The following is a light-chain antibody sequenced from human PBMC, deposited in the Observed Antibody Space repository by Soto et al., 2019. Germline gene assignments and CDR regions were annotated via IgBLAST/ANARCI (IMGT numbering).Light chain of an antibody. CDR3: QQYGSSPYT. J-gene: IGKJ2*01. CDR1: QSISSIY. V-gene: IGKV3-20*01. CDR2: GAS. Sequence: EIVLTQSPGTLSLSPGERATLSCRASQSISSIYLAWYQQKPGQAPRLFIYGASSRATGIPDRFSGSGSGTDFPLTISRLEPEDFAVYYCQQYGSSPYTFGQGTKLEIK.